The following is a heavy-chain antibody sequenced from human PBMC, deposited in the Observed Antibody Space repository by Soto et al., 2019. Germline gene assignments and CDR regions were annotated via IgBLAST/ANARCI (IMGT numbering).Heavy chain of an antibody. V-gene: IGHV2-5*02. CDR1: GFSLSTSGVG. J-gene: IGHJ4*02. Sequence: QITLKESGPTLVKPTQTLTLTCTFSGFSLSTSGVGVGWIRQPPGKALEWLALIYWDDDKRYSPSLKSRLTITKDTSKNQVVLTMTNMDPVDTATYYCARTQVKWSTFDYWGQGTLVTVSS. CDR3: ARTQVKWSTFDY. CDR2: IYWDDDK. D-gene: IGHD2-15*01.